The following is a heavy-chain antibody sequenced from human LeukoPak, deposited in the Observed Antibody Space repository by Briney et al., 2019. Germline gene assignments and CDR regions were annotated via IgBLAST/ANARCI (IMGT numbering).Heavy chain of an antibody. V-gene: IGHV4-31*03. CDR3: ARGPAILLPYAFDI. CDR1: GGSISSGGYY. Sequence: PSETLSLTCTVSGGSISSGGYYWSWIRQHPGKGLEWIGYIYYSGSTYYNPSLKSRVTISVDTSKNQFSLKLSSVTAADTAVYYCARGPAILLPYAFDIWGQGTMVTVSS. J-gene: IGHJ3*02. CDR2: IYYSGST.